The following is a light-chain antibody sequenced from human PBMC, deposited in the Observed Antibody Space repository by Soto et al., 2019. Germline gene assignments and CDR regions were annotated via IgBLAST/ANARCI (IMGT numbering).Light chain of an antibody. J-gene: IGKJ2*01. Sequence: EMVMTQSPATLSVSPGERATLSCSASQNLSRNLAWYQQQPGQAPRLLIFYASTRATGIPARFSGSGSGTDVTLTIRSLQSEDFAVYYCQQYDKWPHTCGQGTELEIK. V-gene: IGKV3-15*01. CDR1: QNLSRN. CDR3: QQYDKWPHT. CDR2: YAS.